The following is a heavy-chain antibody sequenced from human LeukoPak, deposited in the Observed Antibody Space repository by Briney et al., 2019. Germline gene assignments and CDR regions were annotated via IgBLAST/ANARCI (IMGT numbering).Heavy chain of an antibody. V-gene: IGHV1-69*05. CDR1: GGTFSSYA. J-gene: IGHJ6*03. D-gene: IGHD2-2*01. Sequence: GASVKVSRKASGGTFSSYAISWVRQAPGQGLEWMGGIIPIFGTANYAQKFQGRVTITTDESTSTAYMELSSLRSEDTAVYYCARGVGVPAAMDRRGNYYYYYMDVWGKGTTVTVSS. CDR3: ARGVGVPAAMDRRGNYYYYYMDV. CDR2: IIPIFGTA.